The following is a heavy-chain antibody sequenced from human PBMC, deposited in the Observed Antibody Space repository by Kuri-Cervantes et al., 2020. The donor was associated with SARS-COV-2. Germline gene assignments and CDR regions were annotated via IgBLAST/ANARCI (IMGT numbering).Heavy chain of an antibody. CDR2: ISGSGGST. CDR3: AKDIKSQLPHDAFDI. D-gene: IGHD2-2*01. CDR1: GFTLISYA. Sequence: ESLKIPCAASGFTLISYAMSWVRQAPGKELEWVSAISGSGGSTYYADSVKGRFTISRDNSKNTLYLQMYSPRAEETAVYYCAKDIKSQLPHDAFDIWGQGTMVTVSS. V-gene: IGHV3-23*01. J-gene: IGHJ3*02.